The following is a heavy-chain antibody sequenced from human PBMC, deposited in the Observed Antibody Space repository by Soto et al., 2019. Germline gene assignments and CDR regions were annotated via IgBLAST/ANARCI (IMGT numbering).Heavy chain of an antibody. J-gene: IGHJ4*02. Sequence: QVQLMQSGAEVKKPGASVKVSCKASGDTVTDYYIHWVRQAPGQGLEWMGTVNPSGGHTTYAQHFLGRVTMTRDTSTSTLYMDLTSLTSDDTAIYYCARGGHVVVVTAALDYWGQGTLVTVSS. CDR2: VNPSGGHT. CDR3: ARGGHVVVVTAALDY. V-gene: IGHV1-46*01. D-gene: IGHD2-21*02. CDR1: GDTVTDYY.